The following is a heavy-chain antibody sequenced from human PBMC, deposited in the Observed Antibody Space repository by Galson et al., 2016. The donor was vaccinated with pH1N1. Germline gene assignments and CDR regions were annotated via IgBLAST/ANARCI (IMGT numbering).Heavy chain of an antibody. Sequence: SLRLSCAASGFIFSSYAMTWVRQAPGKGLGWVSALSAASTAVYYGNSVKGRFTISRDNSKNTLYLQMNSLRAEDTAVYYCAKGGRVGVQGYYYALDVWGQGTAVTVSS. CDR3: AKGGRVGVQGYYYALDV. CDR1: GFIFSSYA. V-gene: IGHV3-23*01. J-gene: IGHJ6*02. D-gene: IGHD2-2*01. CDR2: LSAASTAV.